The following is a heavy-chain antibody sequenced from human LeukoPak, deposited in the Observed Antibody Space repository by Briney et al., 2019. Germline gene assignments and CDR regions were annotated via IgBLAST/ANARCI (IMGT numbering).Heavy chain of an antibody. V-gene: IGHV4-38-2*01. J-gene: IGHJ5*02. Sequence: PSETLSLTCAVSGYSISSGYYWGWIRQPPGKGLEWIGSIYHSGSTYYNPSLKSRVTISVDTSKNQFSLKLSSVTAADRAVYYCARNYWNDALYNWFDPWGQGTLVTVSS. D-gene: IGHD1-1*01. CDR3: ARNYWNDALYNWFDP. CDR2: IYHSGST. CDR1: GYSISSGYY.